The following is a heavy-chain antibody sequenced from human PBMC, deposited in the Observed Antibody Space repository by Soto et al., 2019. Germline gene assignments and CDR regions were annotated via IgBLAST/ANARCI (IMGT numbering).Heavy chain of an antibody. CDR2: TYYRSEWYN. Sequence: SQTLSLTGAISGDSVSSNSAAWNWIRQSPSRGLEWLGRTYYRSEWYNDYAVSVKSRITINPDTSKNQFSLQLNSVTPEDTAVYYCARGLGAVRGIAYYYYGMDVWGQGTTVTVS. V-gene: IGHV6-1*01. CDR1: GDSVSSNSAA. J-gene: IGHJ6*02. D-gene: IGHD3-10*01. CDR3: ARGLGAVRGIAYYYYGMDV.